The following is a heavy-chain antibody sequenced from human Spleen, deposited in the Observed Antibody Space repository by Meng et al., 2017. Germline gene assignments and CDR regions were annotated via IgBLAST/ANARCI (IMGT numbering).Heavy chain of an antibody. CDR1: GGSFSDYY. CDR2: INHSGST. CDR3: ARGPTTMAHDFDY. Sequence: QARLQRWRRGLLKPSVPLSPPCVVSGGSFSDYYWSWIRQPPGKGLEWIGEINHSGSTNYNPSLESRATISVDTSQNNLSLKLSSVTAADSAVYYCARGPTTMAHDFDYWGQGTLVTVSS. D-gene: IGHD4-11*01. J-gene: IGHJ4*02. V-gene: IGHV4-34*01.